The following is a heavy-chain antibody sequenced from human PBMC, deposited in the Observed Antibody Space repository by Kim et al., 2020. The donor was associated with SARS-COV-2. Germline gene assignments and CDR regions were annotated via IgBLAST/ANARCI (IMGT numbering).Heavy chain of an antibody. CDR3: ARQKSSSFLGNYGMDV. J-gene: IGHJ6*02. D-gene: IGHD6-13*01. Sequence: SPKSRVTISVDTSKNQFSLKLSSVTAADTAVYYCARQKSSSFLGNYGMDVWGQGTTVTVSS. V-gene: IGHV4-59*08.